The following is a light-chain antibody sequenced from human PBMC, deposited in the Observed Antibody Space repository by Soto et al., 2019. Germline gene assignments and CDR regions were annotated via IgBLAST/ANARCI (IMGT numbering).Light chain of an antibody. CDR3: AALDDSLSGHVV. CDR2: RNN. J-gene: IGLJ2*01. Sequence: QPVLTQPPSVSATPGQRVTISCSGSSSNIGTYYVYWYQQLPGTAPKVLIYRNNQRPSGVPDRFSGSKSGTSASLAISGLRSEDEADYYCAALDDSLSGHVVFGGGTKVTVL. V-gene: IGLV1-47*01. CDR1: SSNIGTYY.